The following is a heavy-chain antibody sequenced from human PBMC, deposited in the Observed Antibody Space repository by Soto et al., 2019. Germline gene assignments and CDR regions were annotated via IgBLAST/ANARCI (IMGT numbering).Heavy chain of an antibody. D-gene: IGHD6-13*01. CDR1: GYTFTSYG. V-gene: IGHV1-18*04. CDR3: ARDYPGRSWSMYYYYGMDV. CDR2: ISAYNGNT. Sequence: ASVKVSCKASGYTFTSYGISWVRQAPGQGLEWMGWISAYNGNTNYAQKLQGRVTMTTDTSTSTAYMELRSLRSDDTAVYYCARDYPGRSWSMYYYYGMDVWGQGTTVTVSS. J-gene: IGHJ6*02.